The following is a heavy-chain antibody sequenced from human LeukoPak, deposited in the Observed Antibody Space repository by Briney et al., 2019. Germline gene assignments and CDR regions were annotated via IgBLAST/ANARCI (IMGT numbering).Heavy chain of an antibody. V-gene: IGHV3-30*04. CDR1: GFTFSSYA. D-gene: IGHD6-19*01. CDR2: IPYDGSNK. J-gene: IGHJ4*02. CDR3: ARDAGIAVAADLFRYYFDY. Sequence: PGGSLRLSCAASGFTFSSYAMHWVRQAPGKGLEWVAVIPYDGSNKYYADSVKGRFTISRDNSKNTLYLQMNSLRAEDTAVYYCARDAGIAVAADLFRYYFDYWGQGTLVTVSS.